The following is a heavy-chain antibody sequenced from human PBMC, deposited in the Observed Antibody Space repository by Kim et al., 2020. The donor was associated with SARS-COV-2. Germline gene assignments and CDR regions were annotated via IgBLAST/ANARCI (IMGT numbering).Heavy chain of an antibody. CDR2: IRSKAYGGTT. CDR1: GFTFGDYA. CDR3: TRDREAAAGTSGGY. D-gene: IGHD6-13*01. Sequence: GGSLRLSCTASGFTFGDYAMSWFRQAPGKGLEWVGFIRSKAYGGTTEYAASVKGRFTISRDDSKSIAYLQMNSLKTEDTAVYYCTRDREAAAGTSGGYWGQGTLVTVSS. J-gene: IGHJ4*02. V-gene: IGHV3-49*03.